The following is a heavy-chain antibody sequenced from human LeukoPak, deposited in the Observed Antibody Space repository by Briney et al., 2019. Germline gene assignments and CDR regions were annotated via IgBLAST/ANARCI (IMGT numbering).Heavy chain of an antibody. CDR1: GFTFSSYA. Sequence: GGSLRLSCTASGFTFSSYAMHWVRQAPGKGLEWVAVISYDGSNKYYADSVKGRFTISRDNSKNTLYLQMNSLRAEDTAVYYCASSSGSYANDNWGQGTLVTVPS. J-gene: IGHJ4*02. D-gene: IGHD1-26*01. V-gene: IGHV3-30-3*01. CDR3: ASSSGSYANDN. CDR2: ISYDGSNK.